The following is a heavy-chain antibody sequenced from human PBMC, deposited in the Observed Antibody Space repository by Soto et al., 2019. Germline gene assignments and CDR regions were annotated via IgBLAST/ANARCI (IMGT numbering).Heavy chain of an antibody. Sequence: QVQLVQSGAEVKKPGSSVKVSCKASGGTLSSYTFTWVRQAPGQGLEWMGGIIPVFGTPNYAENFQGRVKIIADASTSTAYMELSSLRSEDTSVYYCARGPRTGRGCMDVWGQGATVTFSS. J-gene: IGHJ6*01. CDR1: GGTLSSYT. D-gene: IGHD2-15*01. CDR3: ARGPRTGRGCMDV. CDR2: IIPVFGTP. V-gene: IGHV1-69*01.